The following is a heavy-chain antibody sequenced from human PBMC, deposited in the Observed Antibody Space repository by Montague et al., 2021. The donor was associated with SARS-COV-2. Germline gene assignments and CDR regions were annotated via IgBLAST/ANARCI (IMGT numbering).Heavy chain of an antibody. CDR1: GGSISTGSYY. V-gene: IGHV4-39*01. CDR2: IYYSGDT. J-gene: IGHJ4*02. CDR3: VRGGDYTDYGRVDY. Sequence: SETQSLTCSFSGGSISTGSYYWGWIRQPPRKGLEWIGSIYYSGDTYYNPSLKSRVTISVDTSKNQFSLRLSSVTAADTAVYYCVRGGDYTDYGRVDYWGQGTLVIVSS. D-gene: IGHD4-11*01.